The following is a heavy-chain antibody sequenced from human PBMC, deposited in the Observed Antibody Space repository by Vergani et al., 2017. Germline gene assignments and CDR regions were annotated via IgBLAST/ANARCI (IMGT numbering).Heavy chain of an antibody. CDR3: AKDWGTSSGGGWFDP. D-gene: IGHD6-6*01. Sequence: EVQLEVAGGGLVLPGRSLRLSCVASGFTSAGYAMHWVRQAPGKGLEWVSGISWNSNSIGYADSVKGRFTISRDNAKNSLYLQMNSLRAEDTALYYCAKDWGTSSGGGWFDPWGQGTLVTVSS. V-gene: IGHV3-9*02. CDR1: GFTSAGYA. J-gene: IGHJ5*02. CDR2: ISWNSNSI.